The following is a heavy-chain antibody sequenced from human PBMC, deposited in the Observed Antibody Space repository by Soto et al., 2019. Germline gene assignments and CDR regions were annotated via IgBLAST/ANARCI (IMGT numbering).Heavy chain of an antibody. J-gene: IGHJ4*02. D-gene: IGHD5-18*01. Sequence: QVQLQESGPGLVKPSETLSLTCTVSGGSISSYYWSWIRQPPGKGLEWIGYIYYSGSTNYNPSLKGRVTRSVDTSKNQFSLKLSSVTAADTAVYYCARREGYSYGSWGQGTLVTVSS. CDR3: ARREGYSYGS. CDR2: IYYSGST. CDR1: GGSISSYY. V-gene: IGHV4-59*08.